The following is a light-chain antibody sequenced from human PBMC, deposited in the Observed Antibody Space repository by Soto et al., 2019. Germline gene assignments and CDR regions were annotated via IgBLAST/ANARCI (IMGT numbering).Light chain of an antibody. V-gene: IGLV2-8*01. CDR1: SSDVGGYNF. J-gene: IGLJ1*01. CDR2: EVD. CDR3: ISYAVTTSYV. Sequence: QSVLTQPPSASGSPGQSVTISCTGTSSDVGGYNFVSWYQQHPGKAPKLMIYEVDKRPSGHPDRFSGSKSGNTASLTVSGLQAEDEAEYYCISYAVTTSYVFGTGTKVTVL.